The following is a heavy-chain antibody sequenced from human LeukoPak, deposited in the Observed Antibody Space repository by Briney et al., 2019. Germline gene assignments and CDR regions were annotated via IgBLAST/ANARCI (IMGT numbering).Heavy chain of an antibody. Sequence: AGGSLRLSCAASGFTFSSYGMHWVRQTPGKGLHWVAVIWYDGSNKYYADSVKGRFTISRDNSKNTLYLQMNSLRAEDTAVYYCARDTWLTSIVVVPGGLQDYYMDVWGKGTTVTVSS. J-gene: IGHJ6*03. D-gene: IGHD2-2*01. CDR1: GFTFSSYG. CDR2: IWYDGSNK. V-gene: IGHV3-33*01. CDR3: ARDTWLTSIVVVPGGLQDYYMDV.